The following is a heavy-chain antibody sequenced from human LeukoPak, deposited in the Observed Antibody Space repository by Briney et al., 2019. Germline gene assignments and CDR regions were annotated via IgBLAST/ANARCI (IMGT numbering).Heavy chain of an antibody. CDR2: ISSDGSGT. J-gene: IGHJ4*02. D-gene: IGHD1-26*01. CDR3: TRALGSPLDY. V-gene: IGHV3-74*01. Sequence: GGSLRLSCAASGFTFRRDWMHWVRQGPGKGLVWVSRISSDGSGTTYADSVKGRFTISRDNAKNTLYLQINSLRAEDTAVYYCTRALGSPLDYWGQGTLVTVSS. CDR1: GFTFRRDW.